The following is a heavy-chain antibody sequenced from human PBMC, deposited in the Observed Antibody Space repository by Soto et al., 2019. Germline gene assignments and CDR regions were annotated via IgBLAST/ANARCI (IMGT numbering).Heavy chain of an antibody. V-gene: IGHV1-18*01. CDR2: ISAYNGNT. CDR1: GYTFTSYG. Sequence: ASVKVSCKGSGYTFTSYGISWVRQAPGQGLEWMGWISAYNGNTNYAQKLQGRVTMTTDTSTSTAYMELRSLRSDDTAVYYCAXDRGPAAPYYYYYGMDVWGQGTTVTVSS. J-gene: IGHJ6*02. D-gene: IGHD2-2*01. CDR3: AXDRGPAAPYYYYYGMDV.